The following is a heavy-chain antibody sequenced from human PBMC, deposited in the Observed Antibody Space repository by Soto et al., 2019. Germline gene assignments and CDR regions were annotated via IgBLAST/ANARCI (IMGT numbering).Heavy chain of an antibody. Sequence: GGSLRLSCAASGFTFSSYAMSWVRQAPGKGLEWVSAISGSGGSTYYADSVKGRFTISRDNSKNTLYLQMNSLRAEDTAVYYCATTESGYCSSGSCYNYYYMDVWGKGTTVTVSS. CDR3: ATTESGYCSSGSCYNYYYMDV. CDR1: GFTFSSYA. D-gene: IGHD2-15*01. CDR2: ISGSGGST. J-gene: IGHJ6*03. V-gene: IGHV3-23*01.